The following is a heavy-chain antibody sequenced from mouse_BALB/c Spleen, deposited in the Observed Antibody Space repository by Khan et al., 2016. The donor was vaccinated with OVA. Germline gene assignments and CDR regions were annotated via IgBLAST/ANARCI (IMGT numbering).Heavy chain of an antibody. J-gene: IGHJ3*01. V-gene: IGHV1-77*01. CDR1: GYTFTDYI. D-gene: IGHD2-14*01. CDR3: ARGGYSAFAD. Sequence: QVQLQQSGPELVKPGASLKVSCKASGYTFTDYIIGWVKQSTRQGLEGIGDIFPGSDTPYYNEKFKDRATLTADKSANTAYMQLSSLTSDDSADYFCARGGYSAFADWGQGTLVTVSA. CDR2: IFPGSDTP.